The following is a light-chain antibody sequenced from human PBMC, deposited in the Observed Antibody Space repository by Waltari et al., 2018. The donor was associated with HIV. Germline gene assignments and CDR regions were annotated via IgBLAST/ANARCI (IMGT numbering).Light chain of an antibody. CDR1: RSHLASGFD. CDR2: GNN. CDR3: QSYDSGLNTYV. J-gene: IGLJ1*01. Sequence: QSVLTQPPSLSGAPGQTVIISCTGTRSHLASGFDVHWYQQCPGTAPKLLIYGNNNRPSGVPDRFSGSKSGTSASLANTGLQADDEADYYCQSYDSGLNTYVFGTGTRVTVL. V-gene: IGLV1-40*01.